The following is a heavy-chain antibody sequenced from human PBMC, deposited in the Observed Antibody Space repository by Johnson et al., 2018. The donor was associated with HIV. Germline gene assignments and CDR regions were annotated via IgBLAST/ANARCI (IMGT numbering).Heavy chain of an antibody. CDR1: GFTFSNYG. D-gene: IGHD6-6*01. Sequence: QVQLVESGGGVVQPGRSLRLSCAASGFTFSNYGMHWVRQRPGKGLEWVAVISYDGNNKYYADSVKVRFTISRDNSKNTLYLQMNSLRAEDTAVYYCAKVHIAARWSDAFDIWGQGTMVTVSS. J-gene: IGHJ3*02. V-gene: IGHV3-30*18. CDR2: ISYDGNNK. CDR3: AKVHIAARWSDAFDI.